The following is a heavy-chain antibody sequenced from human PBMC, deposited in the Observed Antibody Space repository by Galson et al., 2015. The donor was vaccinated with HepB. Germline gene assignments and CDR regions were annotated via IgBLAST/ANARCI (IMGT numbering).Heavy chain of an antibody. CDR2: INSYGSTT. CDR1: GFAFNNAW. Sequence: SLRLSCAASGFAFNNAWMHWVRRAPGKGLVWVSRINSYGSTTNYADSVKGRFTISRDNAKNTLFLQMNSLRAEDTAVYYCATDYSSGWYLGAFDIWGHGTRVTVSS. CDR3: ATDYSSGWYLGAFDI. V-gene: IGHV3-74*01. D-gene: IGHD6-19*01. J-gene: IGHJ3*02.